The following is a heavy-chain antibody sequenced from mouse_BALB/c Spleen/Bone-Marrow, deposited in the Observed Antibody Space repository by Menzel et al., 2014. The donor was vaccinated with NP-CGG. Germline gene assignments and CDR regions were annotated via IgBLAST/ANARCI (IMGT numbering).Heavy chain of an antibody. CDR1: GYTFXDYA. CDR3: ARSGGYDYFDH. V-gene: IGHV1S137*01. Sequence: QVQLQQSGAELVRPGVSVKISCKGSGYTFXDYAMHWVKQSHAKSLEWIGVISTYYGDASYNQKFKGKATMTVDKSSSTAYMERARLTSEDSAIYYCARSGGYDYFDHWGQGTTLTVSS. J-gene: IGHJ2*01. D-gene: IGHD2-2*01. CDR2: ISTYYGDA.